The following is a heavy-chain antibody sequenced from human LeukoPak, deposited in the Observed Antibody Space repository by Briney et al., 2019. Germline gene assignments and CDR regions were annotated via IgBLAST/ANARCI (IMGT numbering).Heavy chain of an antibody. CDR3: AKVYGSGSYKGPLDP. CDR1: GFTFSDYY. J-gene: IGHJ5*02. D-gene: IGHD3-10*01. CDR2: ISGSGGST. Sequence: GGSLRLSCAASGFTFSDYYMSWIRQAPGKGLEWVSAISGSGGSTYYADSVKGRFTISRDNSKNTLYLQMNSLRAEDTAVYYCAKVYGSGSYKGPLDPWGQGTLVTVSS. V-gene: IGHV3-23*01.